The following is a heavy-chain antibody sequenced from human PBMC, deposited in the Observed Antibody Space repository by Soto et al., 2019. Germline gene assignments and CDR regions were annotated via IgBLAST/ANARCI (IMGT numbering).Heavy chain of an antibody. V-gene: IGHV4-39*07. CDR2: IYYSGST. CDR3: ARESYYGSGATVVGY. D-gene: IGHD3-10*01. Sequence: SETLSLTCTVSGGSISSSSYYWGWIRQPPGKGLEWIGSIYYSGSTSYNPSLNSRVTISVDTSKNQFSLKLNSVTAADTAVYYCARESYYGSGATVVGYWGLGTLVTVSS. J-gene: IGHJ4*02. CDR1: GGSISSSSYY.